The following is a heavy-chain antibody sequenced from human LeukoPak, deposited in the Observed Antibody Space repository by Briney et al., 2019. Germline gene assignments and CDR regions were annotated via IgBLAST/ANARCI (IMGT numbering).Heavy chain of an antibody. Sequence: PSETLSLTCTVSGGSMSGYYWSWIRQPAGKGLEWIGRIDISGYTNYNPSLKSRVTMSVETSKNEFSLNLRSGTAADTAVYYCARVGPGSHYSNYYWFDPWGQGTLVTVSS. D-gene: IGHD4-11*01. J-gene: IGHJ5*02. CDR3: ARVGPGSHYSNYYWFDP. CDR2: IDISGYT. CDR1: GGSMSGYY. V-gene: IGHV4-4*07.